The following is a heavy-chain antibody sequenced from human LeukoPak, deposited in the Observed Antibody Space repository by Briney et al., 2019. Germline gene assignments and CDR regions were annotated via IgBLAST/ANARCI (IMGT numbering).Heavy chain of an antibody. V-gene: IGHV3-7*03. Sequence: PAGSLRLSCAASGFAFSSHWMTWVRQVPGRGPEWVANVNRDGSETYYLDSVKGRFTTSKDNAKNSLYLQMNSLRAEDTALYHCARNNGMDVWGQGTTVIVSS. CDR3: ARNNGMDV. J-gene: IGHJ6*02. CDR2: VNRDGSET. CDR1: GFAFSSHW.